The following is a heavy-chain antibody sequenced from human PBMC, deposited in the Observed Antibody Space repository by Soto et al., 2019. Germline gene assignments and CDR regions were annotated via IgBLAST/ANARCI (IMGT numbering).Heavy chain of an antibody. J-gene: IGHJ6*02. D-gene: IGHD3-3*01. CDR2: ISYDGSNN. Sequence: QVQLVESGGGVVQPGRALRLSCAASGFTFSSYGMHWVRQAPGKGLEWVAVISYDGSNNYYADSLKGRFTLSRDNSKNTLYRQMNSLRAEDTAVYYCAKEVWSGPMDVWGQGTTVTVSS. CDR3: AKEVWSGPMDV. V-gene: IGHV3-30*18. CDR1: GFTFSSYG.